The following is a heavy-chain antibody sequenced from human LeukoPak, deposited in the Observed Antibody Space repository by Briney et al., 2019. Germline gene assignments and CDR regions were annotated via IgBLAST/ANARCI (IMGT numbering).Heavy chain of an antibody. D-gene: IGHD3-22*01. V-gene: IGHV3-7*01. CDR3: ARFDSSGYYTSGHFDY. CDR2: IKQDGSEK. Sequence: GGSLRLSCAASGFTFSSYAMSWVRQAPGKGLEWVANIKQDGSEKYYVDSVKGRFTISRDNAKNSLYLQMNSLRAEDTAVYYCARFDSSGYYTSGHFDYWGQGTLVTVSS. J-gene: IGHJ4*02. CDR1: GFTFSSYA.